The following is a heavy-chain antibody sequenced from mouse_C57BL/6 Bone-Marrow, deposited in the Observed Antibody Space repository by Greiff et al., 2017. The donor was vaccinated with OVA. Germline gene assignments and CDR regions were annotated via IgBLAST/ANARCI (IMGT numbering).Heavy chain of an antibody. CDR1: GYSITSGYY. D-gene: IGHD2-2*01. CDR2: ISYDGSN. CDR3: ARGGHGYYYAMDY. J-gene: IGHJ4*01. Sequence: VQLKESGPGLVKPSQSLSLTCSVTGYSITSGYYWNWIRQFPGNKLEWMGYISYDGSNNYNPSLKNRISITRDTSKNQFFLKLNSVTTEDTATYYCARGGHGYYYAMDYWGQGTSVTVSS. V-gene: IGHV3-6*01.